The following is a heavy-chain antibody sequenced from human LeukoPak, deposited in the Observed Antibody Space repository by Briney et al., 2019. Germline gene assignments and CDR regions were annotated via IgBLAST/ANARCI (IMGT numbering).Heavy chain of an antibody. CDR2: ISYDGSNK. D-gene: IGHD6-6*01. V-gene: IGHV3-30*03. J-gene: IGHJ4*02. CDR1: GFTFSSYG. Sequence: GGSLRLSCAASGFTFSSYGMHWVRQAPGKGLEWVAVISYDGSNKYYADSVKGRFTISRDNSKNTLYLQMNSLRAEDTAVYYCARDMSSSSIFDYWGQGTLVTVSS. CDR3: ARDMSSSSIFDY.